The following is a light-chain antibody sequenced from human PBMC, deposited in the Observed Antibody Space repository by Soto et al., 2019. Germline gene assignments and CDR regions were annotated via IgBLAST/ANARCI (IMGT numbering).Light chain of an antibody. J-gene: IGKJ4*01. Sequence: DIQMTQSPSSVSASVGDRVTITYRASQGISSLLAWYQQKPGKAPNLLIHTASSLQSGVPSRFSGSGSGTDFTLTISSLQPEDFATYYCQQANSFPLTFDGGTKVEIK. CDR1: QGISSL. V-gene: IGKV1-12*01. CDR2: TAS. CDR3: QQANSFPLT.